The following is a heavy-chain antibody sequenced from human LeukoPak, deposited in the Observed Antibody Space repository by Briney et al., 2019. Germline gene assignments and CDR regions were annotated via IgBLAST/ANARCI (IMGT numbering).Heavy chain of an antibody. V-gene: IGHV1-18*01. Sequence: ASVKVSCKASGYTFTSYGISWVRQAPGQGLEWMGWISTYNGNTNYAQKLQGRVTMNTDTSTSTAYMELRSLRSDDTAVYYCARDREIAVAGTGFDYWGQGTLVTVSS. J-gene: IGHJ4*02. D-gene: IGHD6-19*01. CDR1: GYTFTSYG. CDR3: ARDREIAVAGTGFDY. CDR2: ISTYNGNT.